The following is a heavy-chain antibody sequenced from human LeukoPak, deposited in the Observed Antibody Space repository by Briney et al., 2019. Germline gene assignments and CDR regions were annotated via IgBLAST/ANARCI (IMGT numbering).Heavy chain of an antibody. CDR2: ISGSGGST. Sequence: PGGSLRLSCAASGFTFSTYDMSWVRQAPGKGLEWVSAISGSGGSTFYADSVKGRFTISRDNSKNTLYLQMNSLRAEDTAVYYCATNYGYSSGWYYAFDIWGQGTMVTVSS. V-gene: IGHV3-23*01. CDR1: GFTFSTYD. CDR3: ATNYGYSSGWYYAFDI. J-gene: IGHJ3*02. D-gene: IGHD6-19*01.